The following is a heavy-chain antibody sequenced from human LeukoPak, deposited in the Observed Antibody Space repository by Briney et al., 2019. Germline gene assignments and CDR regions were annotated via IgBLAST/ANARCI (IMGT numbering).Heavy chain of an antibody. J-gene: IGHJ4*02. CDR2: IYYSGST. D-gene: IGHD2-2*02. CDR1: GGSFSGYY. V-gene: IGHV4-34*01. Sequence: SETLSLTCAVYGGSFSGYYWSWIRQPPGKGLEWIGSIYYSGSTYYNPSLKSRVTISVDTSKNQFSLKLSSVTAADTAVYYCARGSNYCSSISCHMNDWGQGTLVTVSS. CDR3: ARGSNYCSSISCHMND.